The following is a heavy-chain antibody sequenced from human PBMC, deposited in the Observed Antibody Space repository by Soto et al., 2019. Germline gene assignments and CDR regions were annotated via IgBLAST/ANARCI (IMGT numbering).Heavy chain of an antibody. CDR1: GFTFSNSW. Sequence: DVQLVESGGGLVQPVGSLRLSCAASGFTFSNSWMHWVRQVSGKGLEWVSRINADGTSTSYADSVKGRFTISRDNAKNTLYLHVNSLRAEDTAVYYCVKVLARGVGVPRFYFDSWGQGALVTVSS. V-gene: IGHV3-74*01. J-gene: IGHJ4*02. CDR3: VKVLARGVGVPRFYFDS. D-gene: IGHD2-2*01. CDR2: INADGTST.